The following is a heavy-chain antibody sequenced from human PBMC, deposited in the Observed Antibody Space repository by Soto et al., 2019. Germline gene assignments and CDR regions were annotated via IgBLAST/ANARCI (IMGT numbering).Heavy chain of an antibody. V-gene: IGHV3-30*18. CDR2: ISYDGSNK. CDR1: GFTFSSYG. D-gene: IGHD2-21*01. J-gene: IGHJ6*03. CDR3: AKAPHIGYYYMDV. Sequence: QVQLVESGGGVVQPGRSLRLSCAASGFTFSSYGMHWVRQAPGKGLEWVAVISYDGSNKYYADSVKGRFTISRDNSKNTLYLQMNSLRAEDTAVYYCAKAPHIGYYYMDVWGKGTTVTVSS.